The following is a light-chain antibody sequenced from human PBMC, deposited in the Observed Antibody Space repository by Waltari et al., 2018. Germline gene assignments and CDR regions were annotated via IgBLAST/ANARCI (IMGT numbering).Light chain of an antibody. Sequence: VLTQSPGTLSLSPGERATLSCRASQSLTKRYLAWYQQKPGQAPRLPIYGASSRAAGIPDRFSGSGSGTDFTLTISRLEPEDFAVYYCQQYGSSVLYTFGQGTKLEI. CDR2: GAS. CDR3: QQYGSSVLYT. CDR1: QSLTKRY. J-gene: IGKJ2*01. V-gene: IGKV3-20*01.